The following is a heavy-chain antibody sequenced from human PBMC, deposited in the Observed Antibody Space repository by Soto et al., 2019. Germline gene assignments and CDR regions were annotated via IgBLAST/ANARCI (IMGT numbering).Heavy chain of an antibody. CDR2: INSDGSST. D-gene: IGHD3-22*01. J-gene: IGHJ4*02. V-gene: IGHV3-74*01. CDR3: ARVGSHYYDSSGYYLLDY. Sequence: XGSLSRSCAASGFPVSSYWMHWVRHAPGKGLVWVSRINSDGSSTSYADSVKGRFTISRDNAKNTLYLQMNSLRAEDTAVYYCARVGSHYYDSSGYYLLDYWGQRTLVTVP. CDR1: GFPVSSYW.